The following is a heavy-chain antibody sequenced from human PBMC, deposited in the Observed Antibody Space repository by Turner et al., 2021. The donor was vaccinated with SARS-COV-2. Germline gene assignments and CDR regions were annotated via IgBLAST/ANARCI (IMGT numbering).Heavy chain of an antibody. J-gene: IGHJ4*02. D-gene: IGHD4-17*01. CDR1: GFTFSSYA. CDR2: SSGSGGST. Sequence: EVQLLESGGGLVQPGGSLRLSCAASGFTFSSYAMSWVRQAPGKGLEGVSASSGSGGSTYYADSVKGRFTISRDNSKNTLYLQMNSLRAEDTAVYYCATVPPYGDYFDFWGQGTLVTVSS. CDR3: ATVPPYGDYFDF. V-gene: IGHV3-23*01.